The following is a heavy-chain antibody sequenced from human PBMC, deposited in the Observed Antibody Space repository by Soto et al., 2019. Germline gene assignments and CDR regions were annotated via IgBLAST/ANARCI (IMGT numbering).Heavy chain of an antibody. V-gene: IGHV3-23*01. J-gene: IGHJ4*02. CDR2: ISDSGAGT. CDR1: GFTFSSYG. Sequence: GSLRLSCAASGFTFSSYGMSWVRQAPGKGLEWVSVISDSGAGTYYTDSVRGRFTISRDNSKNTVYLQMNSLRAEDTALYFCAKEKAPNGGDSLGYLDYWGQGTLVTVSS. D-gene: IGHD4-17*01. CDR3: AKEKAPNGGDSLGYLDY.